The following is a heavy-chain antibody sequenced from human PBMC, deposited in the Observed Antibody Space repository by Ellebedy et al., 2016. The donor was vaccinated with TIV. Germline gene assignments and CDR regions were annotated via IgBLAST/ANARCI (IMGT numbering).Heavy chain of an antibody. CDR2: IWSDGSLE. CDR1: GFTFTNYH. CDR3: AREVGGGQGDMDV. Sequence: GESLKISCAASGFTFTNYHMHWVRQAPGKGLEWVALIWSDGSLEYYADSVKGRFTLSRDSSENTVYLLMNSLRADDTAVYYCAREVGGGQGDMDVWGQGTTVTVSS. D-gene: IGHD1-26*01. V-gene: IGHV3-33*01. J-gene: IGHJ6*02.